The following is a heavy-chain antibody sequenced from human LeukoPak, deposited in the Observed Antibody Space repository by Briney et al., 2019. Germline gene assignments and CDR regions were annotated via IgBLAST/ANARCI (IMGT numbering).Heavy chain of an antibody. V-gene: IGHV4-59*01. D-gene: IGHD5-18*01. CDR1: GDSIGFYY. J-gene: IGHJ4*02. CDR2: IYYSGGI. CDR3: ARGQGYGLLNALDD. Sequence: PSETLSLTCTVSGDSIGFYYWSWIRQPPGKGLEYIGYIYYSGGINYKSSLKSRVTISMDTSKNQFSLNLTSVTAADTAIYYCARGQGYGLLNALDDWGQGTLVTVSS.